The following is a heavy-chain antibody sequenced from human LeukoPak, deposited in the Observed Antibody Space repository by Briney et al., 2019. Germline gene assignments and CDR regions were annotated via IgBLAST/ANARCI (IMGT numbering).Heavy chain of an antibody. CDR1: GFTFSSYS. D-gene: IGHD3-22*01. CDR2: ISSSSSTI. CDR3: AGSGDSSGYYYALFDY. J-gene: IGHJ4*02. Sequence: PGGSLRLSCAASGFTFSSYSMNWVRQAPVKGLEWVSYISSSSSTIYYADSVKGRFTISRDNAKNSLYLQMNSLRAEDTAVYYCAGSGDSSGYYYALFDYWGQGTLVTVSS. V-gene: IGHV3-48*01.